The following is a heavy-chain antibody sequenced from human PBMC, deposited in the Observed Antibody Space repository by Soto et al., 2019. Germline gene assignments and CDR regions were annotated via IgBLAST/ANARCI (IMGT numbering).Heavy chain of an antibody. CDR2: ISGSGGST. CDR1: GFTFSSYA. CDR3: AKGDYCSSTSCYSRWFDP. D-gene: IGHD2-2*01. V-gene: IGHV3-23*01. Sequence: VQLLESGGGLVQPGGSLRLSCAASGFTFSSYAMSWVRQAPGKGLEWVSAISGSGGSTYYADSVKGRFTISRDNSKNTLYLQMNSLRAEDTAVYYCAKGDYCSSTSCYSRWFDPWGQGTLVTVSS. J-gene: IGHJ5*02.